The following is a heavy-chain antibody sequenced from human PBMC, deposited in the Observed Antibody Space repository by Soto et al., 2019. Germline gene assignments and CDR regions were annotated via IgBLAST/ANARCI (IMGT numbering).Heavy chain of an antibody. Sequence: PSETLSLTCTVSGGSISNYYWSWIRQPPGKGLEWIGYFSYTGNTNYNPSLKSRVTISVDTSKNQFSLKLTSVTAADTAVYYCERVAGLNMGRGDYLDFWGQGTLVTVSS. CDR1: GGSISNYY. CDR3: ERVAGLNMGRGDYLDF. D-gene: IGHD3-10*01. CDR2: FSYTGNT. J-gene: IGHJ4*02. V-gene: IGHV4-59*01.